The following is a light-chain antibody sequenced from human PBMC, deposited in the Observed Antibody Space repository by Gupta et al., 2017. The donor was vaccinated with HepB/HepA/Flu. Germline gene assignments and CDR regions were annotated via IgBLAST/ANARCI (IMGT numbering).Light chain of an antibody. V-gene: IGLV1-44*01. J-gene: IGLJ2*01. Sequence: QSVLTPPPSASGTPGQRATISCSGSSSNIGTNTVNWYQQPPGTAPKLLIYTDTQRPSGVPDRFSGSKSGTSASLAISGLQADDEADYYCAAWDDNLNGVVFGGGTKLTVL. CDR1: SSNIGTNT. CDR3: AAWDDNLNGVV. CDR2: TDT.